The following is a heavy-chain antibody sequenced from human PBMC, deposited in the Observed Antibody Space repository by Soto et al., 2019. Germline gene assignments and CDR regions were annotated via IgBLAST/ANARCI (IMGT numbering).Heavy chain of an antibody. CDR3: ASDYSGAFDI. D-gene: IGHD3-10*01. CDR1: GGSISSGGYY. J-gene: IGHJ3*02. CDR2: IYYSGST. V-gene: IGHV4-31*03. Sequence: QVQLQESGPGLVKPSQNLSLTCTVSGGSISSGGYYWSWIRQHPGKGLEWIGYIYYSGSTYYNPSLKSRVTISVDTAKNEFSIKLSYVTAAETAVYYCASDYSGAFDICGQGTMVTVSS.